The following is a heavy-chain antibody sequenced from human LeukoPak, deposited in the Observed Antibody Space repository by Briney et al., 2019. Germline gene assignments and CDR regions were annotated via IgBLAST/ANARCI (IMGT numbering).Heavy chain of an antibody. D-gene: IGHD1-20*01. V-gene: IGHV3-23*01. CDR2: ITASGVST. J-gene: IGHJ3*01. CDR3: ARDNWNDVEGAFDV. Sequence: GGSLRLSCAASGFTFSNYWVHWVRQAPGKGLEWVSGITASGVSTFYADSVKGRFTMSRDNSKNTLYLQMNSLSAEDTAMYYCARDNWNDVEGAFDVWGQGTMVTVSS. CDR1: GFTFSNYW.